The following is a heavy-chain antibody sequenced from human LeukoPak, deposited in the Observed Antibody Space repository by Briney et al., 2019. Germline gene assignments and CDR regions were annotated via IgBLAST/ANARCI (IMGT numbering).Heavy chain of an antibody. CDR2: IYYSGST. CDR3: ARTDYDFWSGSPYYFDY. CDR1: GGSISSSSYY. Sequence: PSETLSLTCTFSGGSISSSSYYWGWIRQPPGKGLEWIGSIYYSGSTYYNPSLKSRVTISVDTSKNQFSLKLSSVTAADTAVYYCARTDYDFWSGSPYYFDYWGQGTLVTVSS. V-gene: IGHV4-39*01. J-gene: IGHJ4*02. D-gene: IGHD3-3*01.